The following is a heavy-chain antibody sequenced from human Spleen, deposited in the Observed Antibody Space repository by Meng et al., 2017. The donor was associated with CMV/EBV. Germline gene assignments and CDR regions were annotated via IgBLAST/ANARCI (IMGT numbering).Heavy chain of an antibody. CDR1: GGTFSSYA. CDR3: TRSSSSSWYYYYGMDV. J-gene: IGHJ6*02. D-gene: IGHD6-6*01. V-gene: IGHV1-2*02. CDR2: IIPNSGGT. Sequence: ASVKVSCKASGGTFSSYAISWVRQAPGQGLEWMGGIIPNSGGTHFAQKFQDRVTMIRDTSISSVYMELSRLRSDDTAVYYCTRSSSSSWYYYYGMDVWGQGTMVTVSS.